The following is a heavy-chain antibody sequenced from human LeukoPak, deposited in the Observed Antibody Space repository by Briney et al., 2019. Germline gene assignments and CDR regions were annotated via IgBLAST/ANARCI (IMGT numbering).Heavy chain of an antibody. CDR3: AKMASGGSYYQSDN. CDR1: GFTFGNYG. V-gene: IGHV3-23*01. CDR2: IGGSGGST. J-gene: IGHJ4*02. D-gene: IGHD2-15*01. Sequence: GGSLRLSCAASGFTFGNYGMSWVRQAPGKGLEWVSAIGGSGGSTYYADSVQGRFTVSRDNSKNTLYLQMNSLRAEDTAVYYCAKMASGGSYYQSDNWGQGTLVTVSS.